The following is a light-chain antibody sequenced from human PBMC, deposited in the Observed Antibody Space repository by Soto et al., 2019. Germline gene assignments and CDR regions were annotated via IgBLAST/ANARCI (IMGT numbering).Light chain of an antibody. Sequence: DIQMTQSPSSLSASVGDIVTISFRASQSISSYLNWYQQKPGKAPKLLLYAASSFQSGVPSRFSGSGSGTDFTLTISSLQPEDFATYYCQQSYSTPYITFGQGTRLEI. CDR1: QSISSY. J-gene: IGKJ5*01. V-gene: IGKV1-39*01. CDR2: AAS. CDR3: QQSYSTPYIT.